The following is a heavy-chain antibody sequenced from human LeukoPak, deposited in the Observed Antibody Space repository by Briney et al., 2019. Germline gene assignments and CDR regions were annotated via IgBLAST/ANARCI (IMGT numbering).Heavy chain of an antibody. Sequence: GGSLRLSCADSGFSFSRYAMNWVRQAPGKGLEWVSTISISANTHYADSVKGRFTISRDNSKSTLYLQMNSLRAEDTAIYYCAKDHDSTGLFQDRDYWGQGTQVTISS. CDR3: AKDHDSTGLFQDRDY. D-gene: IGHD6-19*01. V-gene: IGHV3-23*01. CDR1: GFSFSRYA. J-gene: IGHJ4*02. CDR2: ISISANT.